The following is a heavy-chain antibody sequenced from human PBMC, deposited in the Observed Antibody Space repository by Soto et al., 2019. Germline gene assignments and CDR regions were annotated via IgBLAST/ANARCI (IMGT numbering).Heavy chain of an antibody. J-gene: IGHJ5*02. CDR1: GGSFSGYY. D-gene: IGHD3-3*01. CDR2: INHSGST. CDR3: ARGRRLYYDFWSGFGALFDP. V-gene: IGHV4-34*01. Sequence: PSETLSLTCAVYGGSFSGYYWSWIRQPPGKGLEWIGEINHSGSTNYNPSLKSRVAISVDTSKNQFSLKLSSVTAADTAVYYCARGRRLYYDFWSGFGALFDPWGQGTLVTVSS.